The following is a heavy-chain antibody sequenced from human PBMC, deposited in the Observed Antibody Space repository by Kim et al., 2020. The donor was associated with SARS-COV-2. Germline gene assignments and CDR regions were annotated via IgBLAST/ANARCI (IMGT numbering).Heavy chain of an antibody. CDR3: ARDRYSSSWYPSCHDY. V-gene: IGHV3-11*06. J-gene: IGHJ4*02. D-gene: IGHD6-13*01. Sequence: SVKGRFPISRDNAKNSLYLQMNSLRAEDTAVYYCARDRYSSSWYPSCHDYWGQGTLVTVSS.